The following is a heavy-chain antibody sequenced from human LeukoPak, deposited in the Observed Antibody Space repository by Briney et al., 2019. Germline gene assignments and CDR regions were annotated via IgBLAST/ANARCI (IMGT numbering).Heavy chain of an antibody. J-gene: IGHJ4*02. D-gene: IGHD6-13*01. Sequence: GGSLRLSCAASGFTFSSYSMYWVRQAPGKGLEWVSSISSSSSYIYYADSVKGRFTISRDNAKNSLYLQMNSLRAEDTAVYYCARTPRGAAAPGDRGYWGQGTLVTVSS. V-gene: IGHV3-21*01. CDR3: ARTPRGAAAPGDRGY. CDR1: GFTFSSYS. CDR2: ISSSSSYI.